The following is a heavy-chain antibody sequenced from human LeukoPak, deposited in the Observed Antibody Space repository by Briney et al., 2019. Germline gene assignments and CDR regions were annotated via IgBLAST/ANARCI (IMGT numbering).Heavy chain of an antibody. D-gene: IGHD3-3*01. Sequence: GASVKVSCKASGYIFTGYYMYWVRQAPGQGLEWMGWINPNSGGTNYAQKVQGRVTMTRDTSISTAYMELSRLRSDDTAVYYCARDRITIFGPSFDIWGQGTMVTVSS. CDR3: ARDRITIFGPSFDI. CDR2: INPNSGGT. CDR1: GYIFTGYY. J-gene: IGHJ3*02. V-gene: IGHV1-2*02.